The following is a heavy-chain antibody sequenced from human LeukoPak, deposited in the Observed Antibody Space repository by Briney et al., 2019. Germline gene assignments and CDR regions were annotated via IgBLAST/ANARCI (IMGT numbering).Heavy chain of an antibody. Sequence: GGSLRLSCAASGFTFSSYGMHWVRQAPGKGLEWVAVIWYGGSNKYYADSVKGRFTISRDNSKNTLYLQMNSLRAEDAAVYYCARDAPAGGKPEYFFDYWGQGTLVTVSS. CDR3: ARDAPAGGKPEYFFDY. V-gene: IGHV3-33*08. J-gene: IGHJ4*02. CDR1: GFTFSSYG. CDR2: IWYGGSNK.